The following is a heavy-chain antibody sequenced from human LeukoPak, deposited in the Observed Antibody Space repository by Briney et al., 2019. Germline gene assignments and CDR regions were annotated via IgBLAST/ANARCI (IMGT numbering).Heavy chain of an antibody. CDR3: ASQYDFWSAYYPY. J-gene: IGHJ4*02. Sequence: PGGSLRLSCAASGFTVSSNYMSWVRQAPGKGLEWVSAISGSGGSTYYADSVKGRFTISRDNSKNTLYLQMNSLRAEDTAVYYCASQYDFWSAYYPYWGQGTLVTVSS. CDR1: GFTVSSNY. D-gene: IGHD3-3*01. CDR2: ISGSGGST. V-gene: IGHV3-23*01.